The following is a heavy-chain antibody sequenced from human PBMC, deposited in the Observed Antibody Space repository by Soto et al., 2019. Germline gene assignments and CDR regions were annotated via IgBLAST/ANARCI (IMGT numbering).Heavy chain of an antibody. Sequence: ASVKVTCKASGYTFTSHYMHWVRQAPGQGLEWMGIINPSGGSTSYAQKFQGRVTMTRDTSTSTVYMELSSLRSEDTAVYYCARDSGGTAVAGTWSWFDPWGQGPLVTVSS. CDR1: GYTFTSHY. D-gene: IGHD6-19*01. CDR2: INPSGGST. V-gene: IGHV1-46*01. CDR3: ARDSGGTAVAGTWSWFDP. J-gene: IGHJ5*02.